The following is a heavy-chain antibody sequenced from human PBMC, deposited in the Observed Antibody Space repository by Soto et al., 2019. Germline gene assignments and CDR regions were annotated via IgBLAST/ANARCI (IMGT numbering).Heavy chain of an antibody. CDR1: GGSFGGYY. CDR3: ARGRGGTGYSDI. Sequence: PSETLSLTCAVSGGSFGGYYWSWIPQPPGKGLEWIGEIDHSGNINYNPSLRSRVLILVDTSKNHFSLNLTSVTATDTAIYYCARGRGGTGYSDIWGQGTLVTVSS. J-gene: IGHJ4*02. CDR2: IDHSGNI. D-gene: IGHD1-1*01. V-gene: IGHV4-34*01.